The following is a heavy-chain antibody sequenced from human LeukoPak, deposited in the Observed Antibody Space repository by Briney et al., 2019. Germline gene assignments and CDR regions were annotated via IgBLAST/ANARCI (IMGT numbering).Heavy chain of an antibody. J-gene: IGHJ4*02. CDR1: GFTFSSYS. V-gene: IGHV3-21*04. CDR2: ISSSSSYI. Sequence: GGSLTLSCAASGFTFSSYSMNWVRQAPGKGLEWVSSISSSSSYIYYADSVKGRFTISRDNSKNTLYLQMNSLRVEDTATYYCAKLKVFGSGSWDYWGQGSLVTVSS. D-gene: IGHD3-10*01. CDR3: AKLKVFGSGSWDY.